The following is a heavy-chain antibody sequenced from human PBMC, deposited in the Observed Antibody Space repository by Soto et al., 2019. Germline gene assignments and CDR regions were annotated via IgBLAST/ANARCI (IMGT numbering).Heavy chain of an antibody. CDR2: IDPSDSYT. CDR3: ARSPSVLQLVRNYYYYGMDV. J-gene: IGHJ6*02. D-gene: IGHD6-13*01. V-gene: IGHV5-10-1*01. Sequence: PGESLKISCKGSGYSFTSYWISWVRQMPGKGLEWMGRIDPSDSYTNYSPSFQGHVTISADKSISTAYLQWSSLKASDTAMYYCARSPSVLQLVRNYYYYGMDVWGQGTTVTVSS. CDR1: GYSFTSYW.